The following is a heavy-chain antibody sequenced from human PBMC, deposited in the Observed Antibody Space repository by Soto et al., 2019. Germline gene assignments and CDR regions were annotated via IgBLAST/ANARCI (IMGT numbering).Heavy chain of an antibody. CDR1: GFTFSSYW. Sequence: EVQLVESGGGLVQPGGSLRLSCAASGFTFSSYWMHWVRQAPGKGLVWVSRINSDGSSTNYADSGKGCFTISRDNARNTLFLQMDTLRAEDTAVYYCTRSGSSAYYYGMDVWGQGATGTVSS. V-gene: IGHV3-74*01. J-gene: IGHJ6*02. CDR2: INSDGSST. CDR3: TRSGSSAYYYGMDV. D-gene: IGHD6-6*01.